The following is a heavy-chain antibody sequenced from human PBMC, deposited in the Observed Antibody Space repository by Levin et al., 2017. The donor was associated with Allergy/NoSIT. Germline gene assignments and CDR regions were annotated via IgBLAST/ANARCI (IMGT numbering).Heavy chain of an antibody. CDR3: ARDIAKIVGATTGLYYYYGMDV. J-gene: IGHJ6*02. D-gene: IGHD1-26*01. CDR1: GFTFSDYE. CDR2: IGGTGSTR. Sequence: LSLTCAASGFTFSDYEMNWVRLAPGKGLEWISYIGGTGSTRYYADSVKGRFIISRDNAKNSLYLQMNSLRAEDTAVYYCARDIAKIVGATTGLYYYYGMDVWGQGTTVTVSS. V-gene: IGHV3-48*03.